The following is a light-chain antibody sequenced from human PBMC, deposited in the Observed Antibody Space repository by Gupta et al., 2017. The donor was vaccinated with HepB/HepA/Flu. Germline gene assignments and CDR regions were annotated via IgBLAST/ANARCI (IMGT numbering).Light chain of an antibody. J-gene: IGKJ5*01. CDR1: QSITNY. CDR2: STS. V-gene: IGKV1-39*01. Sequence: IQMTQSPSSLSASVGDKVTITCRASQSITNYLNWYQQKPGKAPKLLIYSTSTWQNEAPSRFSGSGSGTEFTLTISRLQPEDFATYYCQQCPETPNTFGQGTRLEIK. CDR3: QQCPETPNT.